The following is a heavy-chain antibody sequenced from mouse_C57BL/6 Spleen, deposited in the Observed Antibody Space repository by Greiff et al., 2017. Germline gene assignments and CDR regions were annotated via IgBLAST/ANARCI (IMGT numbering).Heavy chain of an antibody. CDR1: GYTFTSYW. J-gene: IGHJ1*03. Sequence: VQLQQPGAELVKPGASVKLSCKASGYTFTSYWMHWVKQRPGRGLEWIGRIDSNSGGTKYNEKFKSKATLTVDKPSSTAYMQLSSLTSEDSAVYYCARERLRRDFDVWGTGTTVTVSS. D-gene: IGHD2-4*01. CDR3: ARERLRRDFDV. CDR2: IDSNSGGT. V-gene: IGHV1-72*01.